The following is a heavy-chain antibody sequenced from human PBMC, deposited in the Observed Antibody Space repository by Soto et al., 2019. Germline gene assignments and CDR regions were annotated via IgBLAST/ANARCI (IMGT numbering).Heavy chain of an antibody. D-gene: IGHD6-19*01. CDR3: AAGAVARFDY. V-gene: IGHV3-66*01. Sequence: EVQLVESGGGLVQPGGSLRLSCAASGFTVSSNSMTWVRQAPGKGLEWVSVIYSDSNTNYAGSVKGRFTISRDNSKNTLFLQMNNLRIEDTAVYYCAAGAVARFDYWGQGTLVTVSS. CDR1: GFTVSSNS. J-gene: IGHJ4*02. CDR2: IYSDSNT.